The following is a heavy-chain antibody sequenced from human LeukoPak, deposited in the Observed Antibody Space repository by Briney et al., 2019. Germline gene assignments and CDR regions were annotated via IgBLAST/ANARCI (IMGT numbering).Heavy chain of an antibody. J-gene: IGHJ5*02. Sequence: SVKVSCKASGGTFSSYAVSWVRQAPGQGLEWMGRIIPIFGTANYAQKFQGRVTITADKSTSTAYMELSSLRSEDTAVHYCARDRVATISRASNYNWFDPWGQGTLVTVSS. CDR3: ARDRVATISRASNYNWFDP. V-gene: IGHV1-69*06. CDR1: GGTFSSYA. CDR2: IIPIFGTA. D-gene: IGHD5-12*01.